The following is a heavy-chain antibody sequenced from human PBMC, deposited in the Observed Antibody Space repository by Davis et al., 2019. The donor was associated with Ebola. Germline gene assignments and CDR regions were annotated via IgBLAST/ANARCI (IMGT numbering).Heavy chain of an antibody. V-gene: IGHV1-18*01. CDR2: INPHNGNT. CDR1: GGSFSNYA. J-gene: IGHJ3*02. CDR3: ARDPYYDSSGYYYSDAFDI. Sequence: AASVKVSCQASGGSFSNYAITWVRQAPGQGLEWMGWINPHNGNTNYAQNVQGRVIMTSDTATTTAYMEVGSLRSDDTAVYYCARDPYYDSSGYYYSDAFDIWGQGTMVTVSS. D-gene: IGHD3-22*01.